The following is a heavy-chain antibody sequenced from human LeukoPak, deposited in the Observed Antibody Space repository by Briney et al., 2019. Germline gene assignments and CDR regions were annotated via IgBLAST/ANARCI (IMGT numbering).Heavy chain of an antibody. CDR1: GFTFSSYS. J-gene: IGHJ4*02. V-gene: IGHV3-21*01. CDR3: ASYGYCSSTSCYNFDY. CDR2: ISSSSSYI. D-gene: IGHD2-2*03. Sequence: PGGSLRLSCAASGFTFSSYSMNWVRQAPGKGLEWVSSISSSSSYIYYADSVKGRFTISRDSAKSSLYLQMNSPRAEDTAVYYCASYGYCSSTSCYNFDYWGQGTLVTVSS.